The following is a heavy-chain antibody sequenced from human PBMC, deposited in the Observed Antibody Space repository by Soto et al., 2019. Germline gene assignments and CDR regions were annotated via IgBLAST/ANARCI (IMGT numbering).Heavy chain of an antibody. Sequence: SETLSLTCGVSGGSISTYNWWTWFRQPPGKGLEWIGEIYHSGSTNYNPSLESRATISVDKSQNQFSLSLTSVTAADTAVYYCARAGFSYGRLLFWGQGIRVTVSS. CDR2: IYHSGST. V-gene: IGHV4-4*02. J-gene: IGHJ4*02. CDR1: GGSISTYNW. CDR3: ARAGFSYGRLLF. D-gene: IGHD3-10*01.